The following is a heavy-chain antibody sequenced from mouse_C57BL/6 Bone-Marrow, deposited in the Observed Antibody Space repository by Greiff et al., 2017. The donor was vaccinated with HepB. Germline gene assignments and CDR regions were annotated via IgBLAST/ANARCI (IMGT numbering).Heavy chain of an antibody. Sequence: QVQLQQPGTELVKPGASVKLSCKASGYTFTSYWMHWVKQRPGQGLEWIGNINPSNGGTNYNEKFKSKATLTVDKASRTAYMQLSSLTSEDSAVYYCARGTLYYSNPWFAYWGQGTLVTVSA. J-gene: IGHJ3*01. CDR3: ARGTLYYSNPWFAY. V-gene: IGHV1-53*01. D-gene: IGHD2-5*01. CDR1: GYTFTSYW. CDR2: INPSNGGT.